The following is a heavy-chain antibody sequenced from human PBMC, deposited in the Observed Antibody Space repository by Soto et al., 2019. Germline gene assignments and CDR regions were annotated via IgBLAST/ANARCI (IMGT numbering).Heavy chain of an antibody. CDR3: AHNRYLHAFDP. CDR2: IYWDDDK. V-gene: IGHV2-5*02. CDR1: GFSLSTIGVG. D-gene: IGHD3-9*01. J-gene: IGHJ5*02. Sequence: QITLKESGPTLVKPTQTLTLTCTFSGFSLSTIGVGVGWIRQPPGKALEWLAYIYWDDDKRYSSSLKSRLTIPKDTSKNHLVLTITNIDPADTATYHCAHNRYLHAFDPWGQGTLVTVSS.